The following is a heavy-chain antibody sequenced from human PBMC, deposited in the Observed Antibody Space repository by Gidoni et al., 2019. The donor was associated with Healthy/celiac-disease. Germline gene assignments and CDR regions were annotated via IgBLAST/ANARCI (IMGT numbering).Heavy chain of an antibody. V-gene: IGHV3-33*01. Sequence: QVQLVESGGGVVQPGRSLRLSCAASGFTFSSYGMPWVRQAPGKGLEWVAVIWYDGSNKYYADSVKGRFTISRDNSKNTLYLQMNSLRAEDTAVYYCARVIAAAGYGMDVWGQGTTVTVSS. CDR2: IWYDGSNK. J-gene: IGHJ6*02. D-gene: IGHD6-13*01. CDR1: GFTFSSYG. CDR3: ARVIAAAGYGMDV.